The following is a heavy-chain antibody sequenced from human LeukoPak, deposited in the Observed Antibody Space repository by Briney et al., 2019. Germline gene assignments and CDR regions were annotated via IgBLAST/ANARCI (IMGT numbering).Heavy chain of an antibody. CDR3: ARGKWEYSYGHRPFAY. J-gene: IGHJ4*02. D-gene: IGHD5-18*01. V-gene: IGHV3-21*01. Sequence: PGGSLRLSCAAAGFTVSTSAMSWVRQAPGKGLEWVSSISSSSSYIYYADSVKGRFTISRDNAKNSLYLQMNSLRAEDTAVYYCARGKWEYSYGHRPFAYWGQGTLVTVSS. CDR1: GFTVSTSA. CDR2: ISSSSSYI.